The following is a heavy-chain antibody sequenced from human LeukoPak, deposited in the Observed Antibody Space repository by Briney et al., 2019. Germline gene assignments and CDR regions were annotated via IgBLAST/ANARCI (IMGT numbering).Heavy chain of an antibody. Sequence: GASVKVSCKASGNTFTSYYMHWVRQAPGQGLEWMGWINPNGGGTNYAQKFQDTVTMTTDTSISTAYMELSGLRSDDTAVYYCARYGAMVRRNWFDPWGQGTLVTVSS. D-gene: IGHD3-10*01. CDR3: ARYGAMVRRNWFDP. J-gene: IGHJ5*02. CDR1: GNTFTSYY. V-gene: IGHV1-2*02. CDR2: INPNGGGT.